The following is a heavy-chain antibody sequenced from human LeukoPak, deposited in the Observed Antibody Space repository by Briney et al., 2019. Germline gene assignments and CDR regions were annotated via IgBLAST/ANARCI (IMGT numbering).Heavy chain of an antibody. V-gene: IGHV7-4-1*02. CDR3: AIHPSDSSGYFSY. Sequence: ASVTVSCKASGYTFSSCAINWVRQAPGQGLEYMGWIDTKTGNPTYAQGFTGRFAFSLDTSVSTAYLQISSLKAEDTAVYYCAIHPSDSSGYFSYWGQGALVTVSS. CDR2: IDTKTGNP. CDR1: GYTFSSCA. J-gene: IGHJ4*02. D-gene: IGHD3-22*01.